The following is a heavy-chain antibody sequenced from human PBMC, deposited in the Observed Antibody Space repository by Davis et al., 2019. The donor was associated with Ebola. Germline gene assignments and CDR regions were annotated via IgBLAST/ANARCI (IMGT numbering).Heavy chain of an antibody. CDR1: GFVFSSYA. J-gene: IGHJ6*03. D-gene: IGHD3-3*01. V-gene: IGHV3-48*03. Sequence: GESLKISCAASGFVFSSYAMSWVRQAPGKGLEWVSYISGSDSTIYYADSVKGRFSISRDNAKNSVHLQMNSLRVEDTAIYYCARGHPSSAYRHMDVWGKGTTVTVSS. CDR3: ARGHPSSAYRHMDV. CDR2: ISGSDSTI.